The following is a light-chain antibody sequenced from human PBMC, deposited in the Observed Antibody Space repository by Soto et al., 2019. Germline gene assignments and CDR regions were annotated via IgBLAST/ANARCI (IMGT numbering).Light chain of an antibody. CDR2: DNN. Sequence: QSVLTQPPSASGTPGQRVTISCSGSSSNIGSNTVNWYQQLPGTAPKLLIYDNNERPSGIPDRFSGSKSGTSATLGITGLQTGDEADYYCGTWDSSLSAAVFGGGTQLTVL. CDR1: SSNIGSNT. J-gene: IGLJ3*02. CDR3: GTWDSSLSAAV. V-gene: IGLV1-51*01.